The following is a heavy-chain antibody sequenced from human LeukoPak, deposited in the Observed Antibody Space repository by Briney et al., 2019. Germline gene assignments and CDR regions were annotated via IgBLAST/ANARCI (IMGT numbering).Heavy chain of an antibody. Sequence: SETLSLTCTVSGGSISSYYWSWIRQPPGKGLEWIGYIYYSGSTNYNPSLKSRVTISVDTSKNQFSLKLSSVTAAVTAVYYCARHPDVISMVWGKGTTVTISS. CDR2: IYYSGST. V-gene: IGHV4-59*08. J-gene: IGHJ6*04. CDR3: ARHPDVISMV. CDR1: GGSISSYY. D-gene: IGHD3-10*01.